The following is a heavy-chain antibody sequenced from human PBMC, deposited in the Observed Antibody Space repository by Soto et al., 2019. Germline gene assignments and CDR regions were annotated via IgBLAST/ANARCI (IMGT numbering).Heavy chain of an antibody. V-gene: IGHV3-21*01. CDR1: FTFSLYS. CDR3: TRDEGGSYDSWFHP. Sequence: PGGSLRLSCNFTFSLYSMNWVRQAPGKGPEWVASISSGAAYIKYADSVQGRFTISRDNAKSSVSLQMSSLRVEDTAVYFCTRDEGGSYDSWFHPWGQGTQVTVSS. J-gene: IGHJ5*02. CDR2: ISSGAAYI. D-gene: IGHD1-26*01.